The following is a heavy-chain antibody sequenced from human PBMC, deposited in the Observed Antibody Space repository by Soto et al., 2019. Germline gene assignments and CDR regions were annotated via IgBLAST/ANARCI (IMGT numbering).Heavy chain of an antibody. CDR2: IYYSGST. CDR3: ARVLERGYSYGRKVGYYYYGMDV. D-gene: IGHD5-18*01. V-gene: IGHV4-61*01. CDR1: GGSISSSSYY. Sequence: SETLSLTCTVSGGSISSSSYYWSWIRQPPGKGLEWIGYIYYSGSTNYNPSLKSRVTISVDTSKNQFSLKLSSVTAADTAVYYCARVLERGYSYGRKVGYYYYGMDVWGQGTTVTVSS. J-gene: IGHJ6*02.